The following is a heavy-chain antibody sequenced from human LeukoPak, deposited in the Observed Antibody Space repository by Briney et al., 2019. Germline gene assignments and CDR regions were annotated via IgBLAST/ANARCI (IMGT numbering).Heavy chain of an antibody. D-gene: IGHD3-3*01. V-gene: IGHV3-11*01. CDR2: ISSSGSTI. CDR1: GFTFSDYY. Sequence: GGSLRLSCAASGFTFSDYYMSWIRQAPGKGLEWVSYISSSGSTIYYADSVKGRFTISRDNAKNSLYLQMNSLRAEDTAVYYCARALEDLYDFWSGSKNYYGMDVWGQGTTVTVSS. CDR3: ARALEDLYDFWSGSKNYYGMDV. J-gene: IGHJ6*02.